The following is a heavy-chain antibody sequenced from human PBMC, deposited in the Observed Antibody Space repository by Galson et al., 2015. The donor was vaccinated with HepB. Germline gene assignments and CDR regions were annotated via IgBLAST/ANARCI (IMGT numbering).Heavy chain of an antibody. CDR2: ISTYIANT. J-gene: IGHJ5*02. CDR1: GYTFTSYG. CDR3: ARSISALIWFDP. D-gene: IGHD6-6*01. Sequence: SVKVSCKASGYTFTSYGITWVRQAPGQGLEWVGWISTYIANTKYAQKFEGRVTMTTDTSTSTAYMELRSLRSDDTAVYYCARSISALIWFDPWGQGTLVTVSS. V-gene: IGHV1-18*04.